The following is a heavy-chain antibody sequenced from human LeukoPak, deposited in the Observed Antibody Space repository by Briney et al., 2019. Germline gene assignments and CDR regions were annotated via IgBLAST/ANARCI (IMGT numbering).Heavy chain of an antibody. CDR1: GFTFSSYW. CDR3: ASVDYDFWSGQVDY. D-gene: IGHD3-3*01. V-gene: IGHV3-7*01. J-gene: IGHJ4*02. Sequence: PGGSLRLSCAASGFTFSSYWMSWVRQALGKGLEWVANIKQDGSEKYYVDSVKGRFTISRDNAKNSLYLQMNSLRAEDTAVYYCASVDYDFWSGQVDYWGQGTLVTVSS. CDR2: IKQDGSEK.